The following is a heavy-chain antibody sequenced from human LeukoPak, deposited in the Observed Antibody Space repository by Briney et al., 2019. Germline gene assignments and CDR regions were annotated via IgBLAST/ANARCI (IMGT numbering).Heavy chain of an antibody. J-gene: IGHJ4*02. CDR1: GFTFSSYS. CDR2: ISSSSSTI. CDR3: ARLIYSSSSDYFDY. D-gene: IGHD6-6*01. V-gene: IGHV3-48*04. Sequence: PGGSLRLSCAASGFTFSSYSMNWVRQAPGKGLEWVSYISSSSSTIYYADSMKGRFTISRDNAKNSLYLQMNSLRAEDTAVYHCARLIYSSSSDYFDYWGQGTLVTVSS.